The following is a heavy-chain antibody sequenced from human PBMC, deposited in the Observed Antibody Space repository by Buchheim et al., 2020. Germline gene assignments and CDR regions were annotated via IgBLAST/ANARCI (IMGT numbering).Heavy chain of an antibody. Sequence: EVQLVESGGGLVQPGGSLRLSCAASGFTFSSYSMNWVRQAPGKGLEWVSYISSSSTIYYADSVKGRFTISRDNAKNSLYLQMNSLRAEDTAVYYCARAYSGYDPFDYWGQRTL. CDR1: GFTFSSYS. V-gene: IGHV3-48*01. CDR2: ISSSSTI. J-gene: IGHJ4*02. D-gene: IGHD5-12*01. CDR3: ARAYSGYDPFDY.